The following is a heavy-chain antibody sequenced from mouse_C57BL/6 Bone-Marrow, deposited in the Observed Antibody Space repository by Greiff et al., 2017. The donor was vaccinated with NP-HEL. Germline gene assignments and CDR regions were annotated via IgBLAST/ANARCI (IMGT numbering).Heavy chain of an antibody. Sequence: VQLQQSGAELARPGASVKLSCKASGYTFTSYGISWVKQRTGQGLEWIGEIYPRSGNTYYTEKFKGKATLTADKSSSTAYMELRSLTSEDSAVYFCARYGGAMDYWGQGTSVTVSS. CDR2: IYPRSGNT. J-gene: IGHJ4*01. V-gene: IGHV1-81*01. CDR1: GYTFTSYG. CDR3: ARYGGAMDY. D-gene: IGHD1-1*02.